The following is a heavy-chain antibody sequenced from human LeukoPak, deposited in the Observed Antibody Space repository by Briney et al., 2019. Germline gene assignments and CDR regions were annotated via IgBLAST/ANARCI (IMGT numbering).Heavy chain of an antibody. CDR2: ICSSIGCT. Sequence: GGSLSLSCAASAFTFSSHPMGWVRRAPGKGLEWVSSICSSIGCTYYADSVRGRFAISRDDSKNTLYLQMNSLRAEDTAVYYCARISLAPSDNFDSWGQGTLVTVSS. J-gene: IGHJ4*02. V-gene: IGHV3-23*01. CDR3: ARISLAPSDNFDS. D-gene: IGHD1-1*01. CDR1: AFTFSSHP.